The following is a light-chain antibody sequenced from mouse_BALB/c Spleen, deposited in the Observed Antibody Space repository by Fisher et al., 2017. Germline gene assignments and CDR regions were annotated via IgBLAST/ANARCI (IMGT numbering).Light chain of an antibody. CDR1: SSVSS. V-gene: IGKV4-55*01. Sequence: IVITQSPAIMSASLGERVTMTCTASSSVSSSYLHWYQQKPGSSPRLLIYDTSNLASGVPVRFSGSGSGTSYSLTISRMEAEDAATYYCQQWSSYPWTFGGGTKLEIK. CDR3: QQWSSYPWT. CDR2: DTS. J-gene: IGKJ1*01.